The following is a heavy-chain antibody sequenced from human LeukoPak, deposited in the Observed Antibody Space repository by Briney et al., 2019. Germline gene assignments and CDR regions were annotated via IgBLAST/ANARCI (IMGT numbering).Heavy chain of an antibody. CDR1: GGSISSYY. CDR3: AASRSSGDPIY. V-gene: IGHV4-59*13. Sequence: PSETLSLTCTVSGGSISSYYWSWIRQPPGKGLEWIGYFYHSRGSNYNPSLKSRVTISVDTSKNQVSLKLTSVTAADTAVYYCAASRSSGDPIYWGQGTLVTVSS. CDR2: FYHSRGS. J-gene: IGHJ4*02. D-gene: IGHD3-10*01.